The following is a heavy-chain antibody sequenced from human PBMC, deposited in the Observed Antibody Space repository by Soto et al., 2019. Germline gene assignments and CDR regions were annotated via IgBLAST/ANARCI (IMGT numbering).Heavy chain of an antibody. CDR2: INHSGST. Sequence: QVQLQQWGAGLLKPSETLSLTCAVYGGSFSGYYWSWIRQPPGKGLEWIGEINHSGSTNYNPSLKSRVPISVDTSKNQFSLKLSSVTAADTAVYYCARGASYYDFWSGYYRGAFDIWGQGTMVTVSS. V-gene: IGHV4-34*01. CDR3: ARGASYYDFWSGYYRGAFDI. J-gene: IGHJ3*02. D-gene: IGHD3-3*01. CDR1: GGSFSGYY.